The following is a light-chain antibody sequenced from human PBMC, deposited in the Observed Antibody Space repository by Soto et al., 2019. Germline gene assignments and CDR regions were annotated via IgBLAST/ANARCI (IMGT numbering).Light chain of an antibody. CDR1: RDVGSD. CDR3: LQDYGDSWT. CDR2: AAS. Sequence: IQMTQSPSSLSASVGDRVIITCRASRDVGSDVSWYQQKPGQAPKXVIYAASNLYTGVPSRFRGRRSGTELTITISSLQPEDFASYDCLQDYGDSWTFGQGTKVDIK. V-gene: IGKV1-6*01. J-gene: IGKJ1*01.